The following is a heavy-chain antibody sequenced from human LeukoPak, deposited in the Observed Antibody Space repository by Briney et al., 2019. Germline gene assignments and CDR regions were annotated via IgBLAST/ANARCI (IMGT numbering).Heavy chain of an antibody. CDR2: IYYSGST. J-gene: IGHJ4*02. CDR1: GGSISSYY. D-gene: IGHD2-15*01. Sequence: TTSETLSLTCTVSGGSISSYYWSWIRQPRGKGLEWIGYIYYSGSTNYNPSLKSRVTISVDTSKNQFSLKLSSVTAADTAVYYCARHGVEAADFWGQGTLVTVSS. V-gene: IGHV4-59*08. CDR3: ARHGVEAADF.